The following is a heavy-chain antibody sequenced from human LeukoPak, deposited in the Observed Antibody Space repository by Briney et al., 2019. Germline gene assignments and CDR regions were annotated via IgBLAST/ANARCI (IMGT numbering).Heavy chain of an antibody. CDR2: ISGSGGST. CDR3: AKHVAGTWLFDY. D-gene: IGHD6-13*01. V-gene: IGHV3-23*01. CDR1: GFTFSSYA. Sequence: GGSLRLSCAASGFTFSSYAMSWVRQAPGKGLEWVSAISGSGGSTYYADSLKGRFTISRDNSKNTLYLEMKSLRAEDTAVYYCAKHVAGTWLFDYWGQGTLVTVSS. J-gene: IGHJ4*02.